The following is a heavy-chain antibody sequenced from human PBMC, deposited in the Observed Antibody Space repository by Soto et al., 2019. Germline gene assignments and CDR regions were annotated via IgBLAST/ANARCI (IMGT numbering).Heavy chain of an antibody. CDR3: ARGRVGATGGGY. V-gene: IGHV3-66*01. J-gene: IGHJ4*02. CDR2: IYSGGDT. D-gene: IGHD1-26*01. Sequence: QLVESGGGLVQPGGSLRLSCAASGFTVSSNYMSWVRQAPGKGLEWVSIIYSGGDTYYADSVKGRFTISRDNSKNTLYLQMNSLRAEDTAVYYCARGRVGATGGGYWGQGTLVTVSS. CDR1: GFTVSSNY.